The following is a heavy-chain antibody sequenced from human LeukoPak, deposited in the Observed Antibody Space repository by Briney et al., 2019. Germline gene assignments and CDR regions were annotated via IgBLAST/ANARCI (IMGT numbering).Heavy chain of an antibody. J-gene: IGHJ4*02. CDR1: GFTFSSYG. CDR2: IRYDGTNK. Sequence: GGSLRLSCAASGFTFSSYGMHWVRQAPGKGLEWVAFIRYDGTNKYYADSVKGRFTISRGNSKNTLYLQMNSLRVEDTAVYYCANQPAYWEGIQPWGQGTLVTVSS. V-gene: IGHV3-30*02. D-gene: IGHD5-18*01. CDR3: ANQPAYWEGIQP.